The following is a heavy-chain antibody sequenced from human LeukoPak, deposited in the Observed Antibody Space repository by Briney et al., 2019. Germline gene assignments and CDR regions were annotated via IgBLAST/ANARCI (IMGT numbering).Heavy chain of an antibody. Sequence: GGSLRLSCAASGFTFSSYWMHWVRQAPGKGLVWVSRINSDGSSTSYADSVKGRFTISRDNAKNTLYLQMNSLRAEDTAVYYCARVLYCTNGVSYWHYYYMDVWGKGTTVTVSS. CDR1: GFTFSSYW. J-gene: IGHJ6*03. CDR2: INSDGSST. CDR3: ARVLYCTNGVSYWHYYYMDV. D-gene: IGHD2-8*01. V-gene: IGHV3-74*01.